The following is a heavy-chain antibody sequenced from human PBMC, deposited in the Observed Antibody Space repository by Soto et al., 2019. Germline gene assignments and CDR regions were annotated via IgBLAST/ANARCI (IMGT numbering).Heavy chain of an antibody. D-gene: IGHD2-15*01. CDR2: ISPSTGDT. V-gene: IGHV1-18*01. J-gene: IGHJ2*01. Sequence: QVRLVQSGDEVKKPGASVKVSCQASGYTFNDYAVSWVRQAPGQGLEWMGGISPSTGDTDQARNFQARITMNLDTSTKTAYMELRSLRSDDTAVYYCVRCYCSLGSCYACWHFDLWGRGTLVTVSS. CDR1: GYTFNDYA. CDR3: VRCYCSLGSCYACWHFDL.